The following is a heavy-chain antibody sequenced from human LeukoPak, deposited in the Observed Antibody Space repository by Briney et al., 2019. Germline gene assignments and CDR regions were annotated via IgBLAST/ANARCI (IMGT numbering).Heavy chain of an antibody. CDR2: ISSASGSI. V-gene: IGHV3-48*04. CDR1: GFTFSSNS. Sequence: PGGSLRLSCVASGFTFSSNSMNWVRQAPGKGLEWVSYISSASGSIYYADSVKGRFTVSRDNAKNSLYLQMNSLRAADTAVYYCARGGSGSYYNARSDWWDIWGQGTMVTVSS. D-gene: IGHD3-10*01. J-gene: IGHJ3*02. CDR3: ARGGSGSYYNARSDWWDI.